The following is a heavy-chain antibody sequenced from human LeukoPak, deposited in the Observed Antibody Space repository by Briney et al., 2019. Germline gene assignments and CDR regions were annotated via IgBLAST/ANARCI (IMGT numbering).Heavy chain of an antibody. CDR2: IYYSGST. D-gene: IGHD2-8*02. Sequence: SETLSLTCTVSGGSISSSSYYWGWIRQPPGTGLEWTGSIYYSGSTYYNPSLKSRVTISVDTSKNQFSLKLSSVTAADTAVYYCARDHPGGSRWGQGTLVTVSS. J-gene: IGHJ4*02. V-gene: IGHV4-39*02. CDR3: ARDHPGGSR. CDR1: GGSISSSSYY.